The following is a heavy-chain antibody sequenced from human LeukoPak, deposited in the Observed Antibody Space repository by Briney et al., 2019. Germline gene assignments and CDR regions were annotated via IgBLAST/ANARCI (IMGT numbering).Heavy chain of an antibody. J-gene: IGHJ4*01. Sequence: GGSLRLSCAASGFTICRNWMSWVCQAPGKGLEWLANIKQDGSQKYYVGSVKGRFTISRYNAKNSLYLQMDSLRAEDTAVYYCARASADHYDSSGNGWVYLEFWGQGILVTVSS. CDR1: GFTICRNW. CDR2: IKQDGSQK. V-gene: IGHV3-7*01. CDR3: ARASADHYDSSGNGWVYLEF. D-gene: IGHD3-22*01.